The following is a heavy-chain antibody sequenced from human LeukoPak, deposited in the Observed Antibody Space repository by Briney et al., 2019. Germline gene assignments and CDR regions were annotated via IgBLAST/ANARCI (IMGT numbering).Heavy chain of an antibody. CDR2: ISYDGSNT. J-gene: IGHJ4*02. V-gene: IGHV3-30*04. D-gene: IGHD1-26*01. Sequence: PGGSLRLSCAASGFTFSTYAMHWVRQAPGKGLEWVAAISYDGSNTYNADSVKGRFTISRDNSKNTLYLQMNSLRAEDTAVYYCARDAGGATFDYWGQGTLVTVSS. CDR3: ARDAGGATFDY. CDR1: GFTFSTYA.